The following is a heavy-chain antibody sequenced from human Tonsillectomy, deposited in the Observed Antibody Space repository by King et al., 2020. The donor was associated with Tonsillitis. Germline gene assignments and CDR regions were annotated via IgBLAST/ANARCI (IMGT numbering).Heavy chain of an antibody. CDR3: ARETNYDFWSGYSHQMGDAFDI. Sequence: VQLQESGPGLVKPSETLSLTCTVSGGSISSYYWSWIRQPPGKGLEWIGYIYYSGSTNYNPPLKIRVTISVDTSKNPFSRKLSSVTAAATAVYYCARETNYDFWSGYSHQMGDAFDIWGQGTMVTVSS. D-gene: IGHD3-3*01. CDR1: GGSISSYY. J-gene: IGHJ3*02. V-gene: IGHV4-59*12. CDR2: IYYSGST.